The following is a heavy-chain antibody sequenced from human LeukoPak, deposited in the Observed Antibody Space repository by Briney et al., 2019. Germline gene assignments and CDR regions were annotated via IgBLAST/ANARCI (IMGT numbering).Heavy chain of an antibody. CDR1: GFTFSHAW. D-gene: IGHD3-10*01. CDR3: TIQRGYGSGTLDP. CDR2: IKSKADGGTT. J-gene: IGHJ5*02. V-gene: IGHV3-15*01. Sequence: GGSLRLSCAASGFTFSHAWMTWVRQAPGEGLEWVGRIKSKADGGTTDYAAPVQVRFTISRDDSGNTLYLQMNSLKTEDTAVCYCTIQRGYGSGTLDPWGQRTLVAVSS.